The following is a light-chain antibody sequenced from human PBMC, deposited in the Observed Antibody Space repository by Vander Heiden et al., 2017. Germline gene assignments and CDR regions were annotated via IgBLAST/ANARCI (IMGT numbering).Light chain of an antibody. CDR3: QQYGTSPWT. CDR2: GPS. V-gene: IGKV3-20*01. J-gene: IGKJ1*01. Sequence: EVAFAQSPGTLGLSPGERATLFWRASQSVSSSYLAWYQQKPGQAPRLLIYGPSSRATGIPDRFSGSGSGTDFTLTISRVEPEDFAVYYCQQYGTSPWTFGQGTKVEIK. CDR1: QSVSSSY.